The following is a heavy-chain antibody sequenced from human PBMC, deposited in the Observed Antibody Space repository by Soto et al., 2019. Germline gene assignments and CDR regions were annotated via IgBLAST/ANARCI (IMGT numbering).Heavy chain of an antibody. CDR3: ASGHRTALLRTHSGLAVARFDS. Sequence: QVQLQQWGAGLLKPSETLSLTCAVYGGSFSGYYWSWIRQPPGKGLEWIGEINHSGSTNYNPSLKIRPTISVDTSKTPFPLKLSSVTPADTAVYYCASGHRTALLRTHSGLAVARFDSWGQGTLVTVSS. D-gene: IGHD6-19*01. J-gene: IGHJ4*02. CDR2: INHSGST. V-gene: IGHV4-34*01. CDR1: GGSFSGYY.